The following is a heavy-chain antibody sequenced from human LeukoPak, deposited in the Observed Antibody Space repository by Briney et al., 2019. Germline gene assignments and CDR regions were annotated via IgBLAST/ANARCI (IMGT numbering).Heavy chain of an antibody. Sequence: GGSLRLSCAASGFTFDDYGMSWVRQGPGKGLEWVSGINWNAGSTSYAGSVKGRFTISRDNAKNSLYLQMNSLRAEDTALYHCARGAMDIVVVPAAGGYWFDPWGQGTLVTVSS. D-gene: IGHD2-2*03. V-gene: IGHV3-20*01. CDR2: INWNAGST. CDR3: ARGAMDIVVVPAAGGYWFDP. J-gene: IGHJ5*02. CDR1: GFTFDDYG.